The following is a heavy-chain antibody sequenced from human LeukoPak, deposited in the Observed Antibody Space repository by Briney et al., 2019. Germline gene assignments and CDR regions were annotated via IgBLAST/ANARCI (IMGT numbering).Heavy chain of an antibody. CDR3: ARATISGYYYSPAFDI. Sequence: ASVKVSCKASGYTFTGYYIHWVRQAPGQGLQWMGWISAYSGNTNYAQKLQSRVIMTTDTSTSTAYMELRSLRSDDTAVYYCARATISGYYYSPAFDIWGQGTILTVSS. CDR1: GYTFTGYY. V-gene: IGHV1-18*04. CDR2: ISAYSGNT. J-gene: IGHJ3*02. D-gene: IGHD3-22*01.